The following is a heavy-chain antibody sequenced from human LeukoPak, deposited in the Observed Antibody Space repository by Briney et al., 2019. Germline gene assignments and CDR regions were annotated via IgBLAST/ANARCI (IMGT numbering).Heavy chain of an antibody. J-gene: IGHJ5*01. CDR2: ISTYNGDT. Sequence: GASVKVSCKASGYTFTRHGISWLRQAPGQGLEWMGWISTYNGDTNYAHKFQGRVTVTKDTSASTAYMDLRSLTSDDTAVYYCARDPSNTSGRMTWFDSWGQGTLVTVSS. CDR1: GYTFTRHG. D-gene: IGHD2-2*01. CDR3: ARDPSNTSGRMTWFDS. V-gene: IGHV1-18*04.